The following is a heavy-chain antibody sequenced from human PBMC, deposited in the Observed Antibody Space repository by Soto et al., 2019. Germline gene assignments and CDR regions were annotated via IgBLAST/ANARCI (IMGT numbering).Heavy chain of an antibody. D-gene: IGHD6-13*01. V-gene: IGHV3-23*02. CDR2: ITGSGGGT. CDR3: ANPPLTAPGFDY. J-gene: IGHJ4*02. CDR1: GFTFSNYA. Sequence: EVQLLESGGGLVQPGGSLRLSCAASGFTFSNYAMTWVRQAPGKGLEWVSIITGSGGGTYFVDSVKGRFTTSRDHSKNTVYLQMNSLRAEDTAVYSCANPPLTAPGFDYWGQGTLLTLSS.